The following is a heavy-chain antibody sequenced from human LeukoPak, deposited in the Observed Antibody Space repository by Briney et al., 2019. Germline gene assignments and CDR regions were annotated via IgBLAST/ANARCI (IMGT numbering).Heavy chain of an antibody. V-gene: IGHV4-39*07. Sequence: SETLSLTCTVSGGSISSSSYYWGWIRQPPGKGLEWIGSIYYSGSTYYNPSLKSRVTISVDTSKNQFSLKLSSVTAADTAVYYCARGPLWFGELSFDYWGQGTLVTVSS. J-gene: IGHJ4*02. CDR3: ARGPLWFGELSFDY. CDR2: IYYSGST. CDR1: GGSISSSSYY. D-gene: IGHD3-10*01.